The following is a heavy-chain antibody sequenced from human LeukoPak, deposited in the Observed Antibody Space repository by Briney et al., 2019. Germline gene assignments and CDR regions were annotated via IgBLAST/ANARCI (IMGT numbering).Heavy chain of an antibody. D-gene: IGHD3-10*01. J-gene: IGHJ4*02. CDR2: IFYSGTT. V-gene: IGHV4-59*01. CDR3: ARAKLWETFDY. CDR1: GGSISSYY. Sequence: SETLSLTCTVSGGSISSYYWSWIRLPPGKGLEWIGYIFYSGTTNYNPSLKSRITISLDTSKNQFSLKLSSMTAADTAVYYCARAKLWETFDYWGQGTLVTVSS.